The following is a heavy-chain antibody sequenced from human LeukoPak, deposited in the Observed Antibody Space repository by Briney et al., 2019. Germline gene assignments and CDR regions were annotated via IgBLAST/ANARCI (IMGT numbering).Heavy chain of an antibody. J-gene: IGHJ4*02. CDR1: GGSISSSSSIC. Sequence: SETLSLTCAVSGGSISSSSSICWTWVRQPPGKGLEWIGEIYDSGATNYNPSLKGRVTMLLDKSKNQFSLKLNSVTAADTAVYYCARNGGNSDYDYWGQGTLVTVSA. V-gene: IGHV4-4*02. D-gene: IGHD4-23*01. CDR2: IYDSGAT. CDR3: ARNGGNSDYDY.